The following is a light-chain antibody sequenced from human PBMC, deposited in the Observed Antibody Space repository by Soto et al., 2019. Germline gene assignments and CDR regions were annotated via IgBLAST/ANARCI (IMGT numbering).Light chain of an antibody. Sequence: EIVMTQSPATLSVSQGERATLSCRASQSISSILAWYQQKPGQAPRLLTYVASTRATGIPARFSGSGSGTEFTLTISSLQSEDFAVYYCQQYLNWPPTFGQGTKVDIK. CDR2: VAS. CDR3: QQYLNWPPT. V-gene: IGKV3-15*01. CDR1: QSISSI. J-gene: IGKJ1*01.